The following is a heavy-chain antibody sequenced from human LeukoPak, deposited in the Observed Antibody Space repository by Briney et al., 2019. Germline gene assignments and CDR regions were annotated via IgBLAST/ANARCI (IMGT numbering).Heavy chain of an antibody. D-gene: IGHD3-10*01. CDR2: VYHNGNL. J-gene: IGHJ4*02. CDR1: GGSISNGTYS. CDR3: AREGEPYGFDY. Sequence: SETLSLTCAVSGGSISNGTYSWSWIRQPPGKGLEWIGYVYHNGNLYYNPSLKSRVTISVDRSKNQFSLNLKFVTAADTAVYYCAREGEPYGFDYWGQGALVTVSS. V-gene: IGHV4-30-2*01.